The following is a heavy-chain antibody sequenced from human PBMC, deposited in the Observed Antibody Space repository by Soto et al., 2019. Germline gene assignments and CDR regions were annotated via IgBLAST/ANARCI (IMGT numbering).Heavy chain of an antibody. CDR1: GYRFTSYW. V-gene: IGHV5-51*01. J-gene: IGHJ1*01. D-gene: IGHD2-15*01. CDR2: IYPGDSDT. CDR3: AREAPYCSGGSCYYPH. Sequence: GESLKISCKGSGYRFTSYWIAWVRQMPGKGLEWMGIIYPGDSDTRYSPSFQGQVTISADKSISTAYLQWSSLKASDTAMYYCAREAPYCSGGSCYYPHWGQGTLVTVSS.